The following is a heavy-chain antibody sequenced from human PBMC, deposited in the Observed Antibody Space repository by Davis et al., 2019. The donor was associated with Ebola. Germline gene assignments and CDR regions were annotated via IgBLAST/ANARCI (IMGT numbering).Heavy chain of an antibody. Sequence: PSETLSLTCSVSDASVTSHYWNWVRQPPGKGLEWNGIIYDGGRTNYSPSLRSRVPISADTSKNQFSLKLSSLTAADTAVYYCARNNSGIPFDSWGQGTLVIVSS. CDR1: DASVTSHY. D-gene: IGHD3-10*01. J-gene: IGHJ4*02. CDR3: ARNNSGIPFDS. CDR2: IYDGGRT. V-gene: IGHV4-59*02.